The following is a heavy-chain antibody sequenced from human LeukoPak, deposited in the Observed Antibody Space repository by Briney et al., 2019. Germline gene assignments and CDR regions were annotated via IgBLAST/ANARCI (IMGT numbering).Heavy chain of an antibody. V-gene: IGHV1-18*01. CDR2: ISAYNGNT. CDR1: GGTFSSYA. CDR3: ARNTYYYDSSGYYSY. D-gene: IGHD3-22*01. J-gene: IGHJ4*02. Sequence: PGASVKVSCKASGGTFSSYAISWVRQAPGQGLEWMGWISAYNGNTNYAQKLQGRVTMTTDTSTSTAYMELRSLRSDDTAVYYCARNTYYYDSSGYYSYWGQGTLVTVSS.